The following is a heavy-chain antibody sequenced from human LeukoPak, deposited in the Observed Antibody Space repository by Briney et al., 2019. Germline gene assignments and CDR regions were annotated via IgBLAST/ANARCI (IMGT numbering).Heavy chain of an antibody. CDR2: ISSSSSYI. CDR3: ARDASRSSGYNYMDV. CDR1: GFTFSSYS. V-gene: IGHV3-21*01. D-gene: IGHD6-19*01. J-gene: IGHJ6*03. Sequence: GGSLRLSCAASGFTFSSYSMNWVRQAPGKGLEWVSSISSSSSYIYYADSVKGRFTISRDNAKNSLYLQMNSLRAEDTAVYYCARDASRSSGYNYMDVWGKGTTVTVSS.